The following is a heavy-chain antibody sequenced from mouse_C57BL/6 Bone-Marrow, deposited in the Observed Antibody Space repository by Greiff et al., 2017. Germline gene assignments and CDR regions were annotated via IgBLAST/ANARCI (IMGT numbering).Heavy chain of an antibody. D-gene: IGHD2-10*02. Sequence: EVQLVESGGDLVKPGGSLTLSCAASGFTFSSYGMSWVRQTPDKRLEWVANISSGGSYTYYPDSVKGRFTISRDNAKNTLYLQMSSLKSEDTAIYYCASQYEYCAIDYWGKGTLVTVSS. J-gene: IGHJ4*01. CDR3: ASQYEYCAIDY. CDR2: ISSGGSYT. CDR1: GFTFSSYG. V-gene: IGHV5-6*01.